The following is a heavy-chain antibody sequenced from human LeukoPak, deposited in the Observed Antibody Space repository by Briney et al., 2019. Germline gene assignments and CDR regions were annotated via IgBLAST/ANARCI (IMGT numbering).Heavy chain of an antibody. CDR1: GGSISSHY. CDR3: ARVYSGYDTPSYYYYYYMDV. D-gene: IGHD5-12*01. J-gene: IGHJ6*03. Sequence: SGTLSLTCTVSGGSISSHYWSWIRQPPGKGLEWIGYIYYSGSTNYNPSLKSRVTISVDTSKNQFSLKLSSVTAADTAVYYCARVYSGYDTPSYYYYYYMDVWGKGTTVTVSS. V-gene: IGHV4-59*11. CDR2: IYYSGST.